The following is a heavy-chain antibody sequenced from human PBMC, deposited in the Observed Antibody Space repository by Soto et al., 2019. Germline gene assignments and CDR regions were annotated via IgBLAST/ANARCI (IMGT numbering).Heavy chain of an antibody. CDR2: VNWNGGST. CDR1: GFTLDEFG. J-gene: IGHJ4*02. V-gene: IGHV3-20*04. Sequence: PCRSLRLSCAASGFTLDEFGMSWARQAPGKGLEWVSGVNWNGGSTGYADSVKGRFTISRDNAKNSLYLQMNSLRAEDTAFYYCVRGASLNFDYWGQGTLVTVSS. CDR3: VRGASLNFDY. D-gene: IGHD1-26*01.